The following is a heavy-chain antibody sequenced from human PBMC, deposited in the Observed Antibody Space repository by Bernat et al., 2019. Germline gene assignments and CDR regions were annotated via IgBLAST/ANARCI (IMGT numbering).Heavy chain of an antibody. J-gene: IGHJ6*02. D-gene: IGHD4-17*01. CDR1: GFTFSNYA. CDR3: ARVMTTVTTFYYGMDV. V-gene: IGHV3-30-3*01. Sequence: QVQLVESGGGVVQPGRSLRLSCAASGFTFSNYAMHWVRQAPGKGLEWVAVISYDGSNKYYADSVKGRFTISRDNSKNTLYLQMNSLRAEDTAVYYCARVMTTVTTFYYGMDVWGQGTMVTVSS. CDR2: ISYDGSNK.